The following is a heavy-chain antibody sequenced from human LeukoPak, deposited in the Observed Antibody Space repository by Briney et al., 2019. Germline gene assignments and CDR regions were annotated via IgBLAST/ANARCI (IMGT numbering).Heavy chain of an antibody. V-gene: IGHV3-66*01. D-gene: IGHD3-3*01. CDR2: IYSGGST. CDR3: ARGFRSVQVWSLFDY. CDR1: GFTVSSNY. Sequence: PGGSLRLSCAASGFTVSSNYMSWVSQAPGKGLEWVSVIYSGGSTYYADSVKGRFTISRDNSKNTLYLQMNSLRAEDTAVYYCARGFRSVQVWSLFDYWGQGTLVTVSS. J-gene: IGHJ4*02.